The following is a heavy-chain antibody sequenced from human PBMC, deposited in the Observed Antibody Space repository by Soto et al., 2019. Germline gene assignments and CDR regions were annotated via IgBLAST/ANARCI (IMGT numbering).Heavy chain of an antibody. Sequence: PSETLSLTCTVSGGSISSSSYYWGWIRQPPGKGLEWIGSIYYSGSTYYNPSLKSRVTISVDTSKNQFSLKLSSVTAADTAVYYCASSPGDYSYYMDVWGKGTTVTVSS. CDR2: IYYSGST. J-gene: IGHJ6*03. CDR3: ASSPGDYSYYMDV. V-gene: IGHV4-39*01. CDR1: GGSISSSSYY.